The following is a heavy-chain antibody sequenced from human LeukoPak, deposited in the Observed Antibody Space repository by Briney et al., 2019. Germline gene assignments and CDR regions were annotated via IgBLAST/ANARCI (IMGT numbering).Heavy chain of an antibody. CDR2: ISNSGSTI. V-gene: IGHV3-11*04. J-gene: IGHJ2*01. D-gene: IGHD2-2*01. CDR1: GFTFSDYY. Sequence: GGSLRLSCAASGFTFSDYYMSWIRQAPGKGLEWVSYISNSGSTIYYADSMKGRFTISRDNAKNSLYLQMNGLRAEDTAVYYCTRAPSYHTDNWYFDVWGRGTLVTVSS. CDR3: TRAPSYHTDNWYFDV.